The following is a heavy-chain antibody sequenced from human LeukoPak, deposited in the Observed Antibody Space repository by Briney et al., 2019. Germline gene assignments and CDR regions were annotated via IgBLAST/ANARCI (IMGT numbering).Heavy chain of an antibody. Sequence: GGSLRLSCAASGFTFSSYSMNWVRQAPGKGLEWVSYISSSSSTIYYADSVKGRFTISRDNAKNSLYLQMNSLRAEDTAVYYCASYCSSTSCYDGAFDIWGQGTMVTVSS. J-gene: IGHJ3*02. V-gene: IGHV3-48*01. CDR3: ASYCSSTSCYDGAFDI. CDR2: ISSSSSTI. D-gene: IGHD2-2*01. CDR1: GFTFSSYS.